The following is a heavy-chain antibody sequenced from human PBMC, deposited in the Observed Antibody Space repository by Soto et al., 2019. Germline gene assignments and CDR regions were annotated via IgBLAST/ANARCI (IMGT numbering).Heavy chain of an antibody. CDR2: IYWDDDK. CDR3: VHSRCGGDCLQSYSSHYYYGVDV. CDR1: GFSLSTGGVG. V-gene: IGHV2-5*02. D-gene: IGHD2-21*02. Sequence: QITLKESGPTLVKPTQTLTLTCTFSGFSLSTGGVGVGWIRQSPGKALEWLALIYWDDDKRYSPSLKSRLTIPKDTFKNQVVLTMTNMDPVDTATYYCVHSRCGGDCLQSYSSHYYYGVDVWGQGTTVTVSS. J-gene: IGHJ6*02.